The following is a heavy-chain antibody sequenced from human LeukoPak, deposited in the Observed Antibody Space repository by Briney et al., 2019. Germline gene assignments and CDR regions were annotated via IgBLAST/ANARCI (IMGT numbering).Heavy chain of an antibody. J-gene: IGHJ5*02. V-gene: IGHV1-58*02. CDR2: IVVGSGNT. Sequence: SVKVSCKASGFTFTSSAMQWVRQARGQRLEWIGWIVVGSGNTNYAQKFQERVTITRDMSTSTAYMELSSLRSEDTAVYYCARGTFDYGDYSNWFDPWGQGTLVTVSS. CDR1: GFTFTSSA. D-gene: IGHD4-17*01. CDR3: ARGTFDYGDYSNWFDP.